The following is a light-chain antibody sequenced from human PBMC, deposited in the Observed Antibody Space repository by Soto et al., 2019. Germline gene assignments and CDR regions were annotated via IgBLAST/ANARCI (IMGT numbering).Light chain of an antibody. Sequence: QSVLTQPPSVSAAPGQKVIISCSGSNSNIGNKDVSWYQQFPGTAPKLLIYDNNRRPSGIPDRFSASKSGTLATLAITGLQTGDEADYYCGTWDSGLSVVVFGGGTKLTVL. CDR1: NSNIGNKD. CDR3: GTWDSGLSVVV. J-gene: IGLJ2*01. V-gene: IGLV1-51*01. CDR2: DNN.